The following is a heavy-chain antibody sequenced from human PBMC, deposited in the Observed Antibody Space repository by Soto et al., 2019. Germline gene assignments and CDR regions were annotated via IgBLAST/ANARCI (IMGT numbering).Heavy chain of an antibody. Sequence: QVQLQESGPGLVKPSGTLSLTCAVSGDSVSSPYYWCWVRQSPGKGLEWIGEVFHTGTTSYNPSLRSRVTISMDKSINPFSLDLSSATAADTAVYYCARSAGWYAIHAWGPGTLVIVSS. J-gene: IGHJ5*02. CDR2: VFHTGTT. D-gene: IGHD6-19*01. V-gene: IGHV4-4*02. CDR1: GDSVSSPYY. CDR3: ARSAGWYAIHA.